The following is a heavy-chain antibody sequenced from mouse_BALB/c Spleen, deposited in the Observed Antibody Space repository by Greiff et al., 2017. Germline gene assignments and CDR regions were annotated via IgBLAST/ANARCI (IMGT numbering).Heavy chain of an antibody. D-gene: IGHD2-14*01. CDR1: GYTFTSYW. CDR2: INPSTGYT. J-gene: IGHJ4*01. CDR3: ARRGVRRDYAMDY. V-gene: IGHV1-7*01. Sequence: QVQLQQSGAELAKPGASVKVSCKASGYTFTSYWMHWVKQRPGQGLEWIGYINPSTGYTEYNQKFKDKATLTADKSSSTAYMQLSSLTSEDSAVYYCARRGVRRDYAMDYWGQGTSVTVSS.